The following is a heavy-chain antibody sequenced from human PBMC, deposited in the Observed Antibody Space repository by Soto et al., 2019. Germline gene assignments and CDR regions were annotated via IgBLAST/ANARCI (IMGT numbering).Heavy chain of an antibody. J-gene: IGHJ4*02. D-gene: IGHD3-22*01. V-gene: IGHV1-69*01. CDR1: GGSFNSHT. CDR3: ARGWGHDSTDYYYAY. CDR2: IIPIFGTA. Sequence: QVQLVQSGAEVRKPGSSVRVSCKASGGSFNSHTISWVRQAPGQGLEWMGGIIPIFGTANHAQKFQGRVTIIADESTSTVYMELSSLRSDDTAIYYCARGWGHDSTDYYYAYWGQGTLVIVSS.